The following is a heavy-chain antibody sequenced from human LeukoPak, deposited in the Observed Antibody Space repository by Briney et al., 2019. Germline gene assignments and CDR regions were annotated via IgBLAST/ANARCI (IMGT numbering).Heavy chain of an antibody. Sequence: GASVKVSCKASGYTFTSYYMHWVRQAPGQGLEWMGIINPSGGSTSYAQKFQGRVTMTRDTSTSIVYMELSSLRSEDTAVYYCARDGWPHYYDSSGYYYQARYFDLWGRGTLVTVSS. CDR3: ARDGWPHYYDSSGYYYQARYFDL. J-gene: IGHJ2*01. V-gene: IGHV1-46*01. D-gene: IGHD3-22*01. CDR2: INPSGGST. CDR1: GYTFTSYY.